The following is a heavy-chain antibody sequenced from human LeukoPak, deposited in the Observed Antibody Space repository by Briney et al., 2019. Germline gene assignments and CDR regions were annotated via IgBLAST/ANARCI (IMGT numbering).Heavy chain of an antibody. V-gene: IGHV3-23*01. CDR1: GFTFSSYA. D-gene: IGHD4/OR15-4a*01. CDR3: VRGSSANYDT. J-gene: IGHJ5*02. CDR2: ITRSGDNT. Sequence: GGSLRLSCAASGFTFSSYAMCWVRQAPGKGLQWVSSITRSGDNTYYADSVKGRFTISRDNTKNTLHLQVNSLRAEDKAVYYCVRGSSANYDTWGQGTLVTVSS.